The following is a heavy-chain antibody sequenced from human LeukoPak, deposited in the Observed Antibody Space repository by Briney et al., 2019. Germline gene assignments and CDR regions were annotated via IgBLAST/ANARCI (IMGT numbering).Heavy chain of an antibody. V-gene: IGHV1-8*01. CDR3: ARVKSYYYDSSGYYY. Sequence: ASVKVSCKASGYTFTSYDINWVRQATGQGLEWMGWMNPNSGNTGYAQKFQGRVTMTRNTSISTAYMELSSLRSKDTAVYYCARVKSYYYDSSGYYYWGQGTLVTVSS. J-gene: IGHJ4*02. D-gene: IGHD3-22*01. CDR1: GYTFTSYD. CDR2: MNPNSGNT.